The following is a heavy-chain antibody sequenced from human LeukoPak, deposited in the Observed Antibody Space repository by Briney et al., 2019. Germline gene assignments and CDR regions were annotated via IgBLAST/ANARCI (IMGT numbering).Heavy chain of an antibody. V-gene: IGHV1-2*02. CDR1: GYTFTGYY. D-gene: IGHD5-12*01. CDR3: ARESDSGYVLDY. J-gene: IGHJ4*02. Sequence: GASVKVSCKASGYTFTGYYMHWVRLAPGQGLEWMGWINPNSGGTNYAQKFQGRVTMTRDTSISTAYMELSRLRSDDTAVYYCARESDSGYVLDYWGQGTLVTVSS. CDR2: INPNSGGT.